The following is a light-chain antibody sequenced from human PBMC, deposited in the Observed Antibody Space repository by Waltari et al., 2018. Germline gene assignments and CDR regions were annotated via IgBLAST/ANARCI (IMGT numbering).Light chain of an antibody. V-gene: IGLV2-14*01. CDR1: SSDVGGYNH. J-gene: IGLJ1*01. CDR3: SSYTSSSIPYV. CDR2: EVS. Sequence: QSALTQAASVSGSPGQSITISCTGTSSDVGGYNHVSWYQHHPGKAPKLIISEVSNRPAWVSYRFSGAKSGNTASLTISGLQAEDEADYYCSSYTSSSIPYVFGTGTKVTVL.